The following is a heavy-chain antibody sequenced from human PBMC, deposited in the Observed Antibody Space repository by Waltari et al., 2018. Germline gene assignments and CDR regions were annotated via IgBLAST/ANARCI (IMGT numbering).Heavy chain of an antibody. J-gene: IGHJ6*02. CDR3: ARGDYGMDV. Sequence: QVQLVQSGAEVKKPGASVKVSCKASGYTFTNYYMHWVRQAPGQGFEWLGEINPSGDSTGSAQKFQGRVTMTRDTSTSTVYMDLTSLTSEDTAVYYCARGDYGMDVWGRGTTVTVSS. V-gene: IGHV1-46*01. CDR2: INPSGDST. CDR1: GYTFTNYY.